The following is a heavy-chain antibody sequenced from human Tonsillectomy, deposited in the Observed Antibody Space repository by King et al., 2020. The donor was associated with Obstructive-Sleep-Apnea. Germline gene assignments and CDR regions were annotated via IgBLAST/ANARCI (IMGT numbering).Heavy chain of an antibody. CDR3: ASERDIYGMDV. CDR2: IYYSWST. CDR1: GGSISSTSYY. V-gene: IGHV4-39*07. Sequence: LQLQESGPGLVKPSETLSLTCTVSGGSISSTSYYWGWIRQPPGKGLEWIGNIYYSWSTDYNPSLQSRVTISVDTSKNQFSLKLSSVTAADTAVYYCASERDIYGMDVWGQGTTVTVSS. J-gene: IGHJ6*02.